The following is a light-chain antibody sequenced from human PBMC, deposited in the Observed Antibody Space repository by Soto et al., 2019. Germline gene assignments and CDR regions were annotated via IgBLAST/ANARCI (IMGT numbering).Light chain of an antibody. CDR3: QQYRSSPSIT. Sequence: EIVLTQAPGTLSLSPGERSTLSCRASQSVSSGYLAWYQEKPGQAPXLXXYGASTRATGIPDRFSGSGSGTDFTLTISRLEPEDFAAYYCQQYRSSPSITFGQGTRLEIK. J-gene: IGKJ5*01. V-gene: IGKV3-20*01. CDR2: GAS. CDR1: QSVSSGY.